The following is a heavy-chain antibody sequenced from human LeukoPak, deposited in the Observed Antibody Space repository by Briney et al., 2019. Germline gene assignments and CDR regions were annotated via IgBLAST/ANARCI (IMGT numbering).Heavy chain of an antibody. CDR2: IYYTGST. V-gene: IGHV4-59*08. D-gene: IGHD5-12*01. CDR1: GVSISSYC. CDR3: ARHSGHIYSGYDNYFDY. Sequence: PSETLSLTCSVSGVSISSYCWSWIRQPPGKGLEFIAYIYYTGSTNYNISRKRRVTTSVDPYKKLFSLKVSALNPADTAVYYCARHSGHIYSGYDNYFDYWGQGTLVTVFS. J-gene: IGHJ4*02.